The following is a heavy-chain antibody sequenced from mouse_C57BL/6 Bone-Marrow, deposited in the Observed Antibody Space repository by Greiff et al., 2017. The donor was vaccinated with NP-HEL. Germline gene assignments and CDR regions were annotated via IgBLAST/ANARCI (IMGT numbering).Heavy chain of an antibody. CDR1: GYTFTSYT. J-gene: IGHJ2*01. V-gene: IGHV1-4*01. Sequence: QVQLQQSGAELARPGASVKMSCKASGYTFTSYTMHWVKQRPGQGLEWIGYINPSSGYTKYNEKFKDKATLTADKSSSTVYMELSRLTSEDAAVYFCARHDIYYGDYLDYWGQGTTLTVSS. D-gene: IGHD2-13*01. CDR3: ARHDIYYGDYLDY. CDR2: INPSSGYT.